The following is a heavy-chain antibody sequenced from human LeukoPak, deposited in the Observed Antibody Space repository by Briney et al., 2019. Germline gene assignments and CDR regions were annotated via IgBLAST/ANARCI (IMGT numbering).Heavy chain of an antibody. D-gene: IGHD2-2*01. CDR2: IRYDGSNK. Sequence: GGSLRLSCAASGFTFSSYGMHWVRQAPGKGLEWVAFIRYDGSNKYYADSVKGRFTISRDNSKNTLYLQMNSLRAEDTAVYYCARDRHYCSSTNCYFFDYWGQGTLVTVSS. V-gene: IGHV3-30*02. J-gene: IGHJ4*02. CDR1: GFTFSSYG. CDR3: ARDRHYCSSTNCYFFDY.